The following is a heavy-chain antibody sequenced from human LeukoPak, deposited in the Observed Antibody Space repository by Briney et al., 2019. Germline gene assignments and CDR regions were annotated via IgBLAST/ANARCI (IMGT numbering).Heavy chain of an antibody. CDR1: GFTFSSYS. V-gene: IGHV3-21*01. D-gene: IGHD6-13*01. CDR2: ISSSGTYI. CDR3: TRRGHAAVATQKDDALDI. Sequence: GGPLRLSCAASGFTFSSYSMNWVRHGPEKGLEWVSSISSSGTYIYYADSVKGRFTISRDNAKNSVYLQMNSLRAEDTAVYYCTRRGHAAVATQKDDALDIWGQGTMVTVSS. J-gene: IGHJ3*02.